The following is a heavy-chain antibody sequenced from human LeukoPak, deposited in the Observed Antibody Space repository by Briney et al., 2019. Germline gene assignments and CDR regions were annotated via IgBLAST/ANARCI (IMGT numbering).Heavy chain of an antibody. Sequence: PGGSLRLSCAASGFTFTTYSMNWVRQAPGKGLEWVSYISSSSSTIYYADSVKGRFTISRDSGKNSLYLQMNSLRDEDTAVYYCARTSMRAFDIWGQGTMVTVPS. D-gene: IGHD2/OR15-2a*01. V-gene: IGHV3-48*02. CDR3: ARTSMRAFDI. CDR1: GFTFTTYS. J-gene: IGHJ3*02. CDR2: ISSSSSTI.